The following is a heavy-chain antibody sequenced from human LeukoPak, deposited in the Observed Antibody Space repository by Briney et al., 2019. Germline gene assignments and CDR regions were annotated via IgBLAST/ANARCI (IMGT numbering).Heavy chain of an antibody. J-gene: IGHJ3*02. CDR3: ARDSTVGATPHAFDI. V-gene: IGHV3-30-3*01. CDR1: GFTFSSYA. D-gene: IGHD1-26*01. CDR2: ISYDGSNK. Sequence: GRSLRLSCAASGFTFSSYAMHWVRQAPGKGLEWVAVISYDGSNKYYADSVKGRFTISRDNSKNTPYLQMNSLRAEDTAVYYCARDSTVGATPHAFDIWGQGTMVTVSS.